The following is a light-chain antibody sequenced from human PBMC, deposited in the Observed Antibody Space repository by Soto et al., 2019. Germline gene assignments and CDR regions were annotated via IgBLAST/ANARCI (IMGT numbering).Light chain of an antibody. Sequence: EIVMTQSPATLSVSPGERATLSCRASQSVSSNLAWYQQKPGQAPRLLIYGASTRATGIPARFSGSGFGTEFTLTISSLQSEDFAVYYCHHYDNWPLTFGPGTKVDLK. CDR2: GAS. V-gene: IGKV3-15*01. CDR3: HHYDNWPLT. J-gene: IGKJ3*01. CDR1: QSVSSN.